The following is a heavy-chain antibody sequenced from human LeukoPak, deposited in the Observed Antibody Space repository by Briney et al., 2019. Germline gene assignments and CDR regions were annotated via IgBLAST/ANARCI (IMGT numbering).Heavy chain of an antibody. CDR2: IYYSGST. V-gene: IGHV4-59*01. CDR1: GGSISSYY. Sequence: SETLSLTCAVSGGSISSYYRSWIRQPPGKGLEWIGYIYYSGSTNYNPSLKSRVTISVDTSKNQFSLKLSSVTAADTAVYYCARGSVAADYWGQGTLVTVSS. CDR3: ARGSVAADY. D-gene: IGHD4-23*01. J-gene: IGHJ4*02.